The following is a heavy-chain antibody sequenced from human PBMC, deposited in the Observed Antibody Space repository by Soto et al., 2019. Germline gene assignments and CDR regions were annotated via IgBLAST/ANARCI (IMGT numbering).Heavy chain of an antibody. D-gene: IGHD6-13*01. Sequence: EVKLLESGGGLVQPGGSLRLSCAASGFTFSTYAMSWVRQAPGMGLEWVSTIGVTSTFYADSVKGRFTISRDNSNNALYLQMNSLRAGDTAVYYCAKGILVKPPGTRALDIWGQGTMVIVSS. CDR3: AKGILVKPPGTRALDI. V-gene: IGHV3-23*01. CDR1: GFTFSTYA. CDR2: IGVTST. J-gene: IGHJ3*02.